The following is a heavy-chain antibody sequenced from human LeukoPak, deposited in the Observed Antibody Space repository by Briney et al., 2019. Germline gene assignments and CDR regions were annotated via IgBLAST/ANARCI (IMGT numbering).Heavy chain of an antibody. D-gene: IGHD1-1*01. V-gene: IGHV3-7*01. CDR3: ARSTTNLDH. CDR1: GFTFSSYW. CDR2: IRQDGDEK. J-gene: IGHJ4*02. Sequence: GGSLRLSCAASGFTFSSYWMSWVRQAPGKGLEWVANIRQDGDEKYVDSVKGRFTISTDNANNSLYLQMNSLRVDDTAVYYCARSTTNLDHWGQGTLVTVSS.